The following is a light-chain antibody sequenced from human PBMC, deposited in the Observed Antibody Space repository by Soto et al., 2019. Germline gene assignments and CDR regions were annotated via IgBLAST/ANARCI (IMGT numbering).Light chain of an antibody. V-gene: IGKV1-39*01. Sequence: DIQMTQSPSSLSASVGDRVTITCRASQSISSYLNWYQQKPGKAPKLLIYAASSLQSGVPSRFSGSGSGTDFTLTISNLQPEDSAIHYGQERKTFGQGTKVEIK. CDR3: QERKT. CDR2: AAS. J-gene: IGKJ1*01. CDR1: QSISSY.